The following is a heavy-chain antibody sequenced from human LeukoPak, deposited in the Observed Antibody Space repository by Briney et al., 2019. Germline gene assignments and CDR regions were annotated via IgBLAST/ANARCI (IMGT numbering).Heavy chain of an antibody. Sequence: SVKVSCKASGGTFSSYAISWVRQAPGQGLEWMGRIIPILGIANYAQKFQGRVTITADKSTSTAYTELSSLRSEDTAVYYCARDGVNGDYVRYYGMDVWGQGTTVTVSS. CDR2: IIPILGIA. CDR1: GGTFSSYA. D-gene: IGHD4-17*01. CDR3: ARDGVNGDYVRYYGMDV. V-gene: IGHV1-69*04. J-gene: IGHJ6*02.